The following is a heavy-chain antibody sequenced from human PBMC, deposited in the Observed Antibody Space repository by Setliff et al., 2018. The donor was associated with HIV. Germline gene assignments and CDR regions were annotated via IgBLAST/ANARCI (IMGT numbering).Heavy chain of an antibody. J-gene: IGHJ4*02. CDR3: PTGVPIAPLPRPYDSSGYQLDY. V-gene: IGHV1-24*01. Sequence: ASVKVSCKVYGYTLSELSIHWVRQAPGKGLEWMGYFDPQDGETVYAQKFQGRVTLTEDTSTGTAYMEMSRLRSDDTAVYYCPTGVPIAPLPRPYDSSGYQLDYWGQGTLVTVSS. D-gene: IGHD3-22*01. CDR1: GYTLSELS. CDR2: FDPQDGET.